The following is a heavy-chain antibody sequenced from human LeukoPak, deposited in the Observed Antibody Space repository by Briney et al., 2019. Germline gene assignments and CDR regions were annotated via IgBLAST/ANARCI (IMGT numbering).Heavy chain of an antibody. J-gene: IGHJ5*02. CDR2: IYYSGST. CDR3: ARHDSSSWYGSIGWFDP. D-gene: IGHD6-13*01. Sequence: PSETLSLTCTVPGGSISSYYWSWIRQPPGKGLEWIGYIYYSGSTNYNPSLKSRVTISVDTSKNQFSLKLSSVTAADTAVYYCARHDSSSWYGSIGWFDPWGQGTLVTVSS. V-gene: IGHV4-59*08. CDR1: GGSISSYY.